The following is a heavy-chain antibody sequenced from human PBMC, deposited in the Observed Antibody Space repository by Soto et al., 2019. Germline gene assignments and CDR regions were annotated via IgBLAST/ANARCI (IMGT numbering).Heavy chain of an antibody. D-gene: IGHD1-1*01. Sequence: VNVSCKESGGTFSSYAIAWVRQAPGQGLEWMGGIIPIFGIPNYAQKFQGRVAITADESTNTAYMELSSLRSDDTAVYYCAKAAQTRFNWNDLGNWFDPWGQGTLVTVSS. CDR2: IIPIFGIP. V-gene: IGHV1-69*13. J-gene: IGHJ5*02. CDR3: AKAAQTRFNWNDLGNWFDP. CDR1: GGTFSSYA.